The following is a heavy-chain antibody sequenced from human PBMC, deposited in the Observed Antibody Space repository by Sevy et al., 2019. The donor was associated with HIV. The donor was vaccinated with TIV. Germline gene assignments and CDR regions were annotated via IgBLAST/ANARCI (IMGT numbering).Heavy chain of an antibody. V-gene: IGHV5-51*01. Sequence: GESLKISCKGSGYSLTSYWIGWVRQMPGKGLEWMGIIYPGDSDTRYSPSFQGQVTISADKSISTAYLQWSSLKASDTAMYYCARQAYYDILTGYYKPSYYYGMDVWGQGTTVTVSS. J-gene: IGHJ6*02. CDR3: ARQAYYDILTGYYKPSYYYGMDV. CDR2: IYPGDSDT. CDR1: GYSLTSYW. D-gene: IGHD3-9*01.